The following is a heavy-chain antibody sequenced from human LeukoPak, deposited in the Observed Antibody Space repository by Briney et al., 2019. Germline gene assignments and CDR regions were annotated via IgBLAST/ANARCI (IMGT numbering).Heavy chain of an antibody. CDR3: ARGRAHGWFDP. CDR2: INHSGST. V-gene: IGHV4-34*01. Sequence: SETLALTCAVYGGCFSGYYWSWIRQPPGKGLEWIGEINHSGSTNYNPSLKSRVTISVDTSKNQFSLRLSSVTAADTAVYYCARGRAHGWFDPWGQGTLVTVSS. CDR1: GGCFSGYY. J-gene: IGHJ5*02.